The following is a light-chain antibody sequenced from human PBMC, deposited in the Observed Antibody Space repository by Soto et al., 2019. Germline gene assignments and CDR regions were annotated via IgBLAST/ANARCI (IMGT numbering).Light chain of an antibody. J-gene: IGLJ1*01. CDR3: NSYTSSNTYV. CDR2: EVT. V-gene: IGLV2-18*02. CDR1: SSDVGSYNC. Sequence: QSALTQPPSVSGSPGQSVTISCTGTSSDVGSYNCVSWYQQHPGKAPKLMIYEVTNRPSGVPDRFSGSKSGNTASLTISGLQTADEADYYCNSYTSSNTYVFGTGTKVTVL.